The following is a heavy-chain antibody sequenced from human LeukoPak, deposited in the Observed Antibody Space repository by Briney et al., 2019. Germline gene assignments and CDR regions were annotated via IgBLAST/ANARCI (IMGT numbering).Heavy chain of an antibody. D-gene: IGHD4-23*01. CDR2: IYPGDSDT. J-gene: IGHJ4*02. CDR1: GYTFSSYW. V-gene: IGHV5-51*01. CDR3: ARRDYGGKHFDY. Sequence: GESLKISRKGSGYTFSSYWIAWVRQMPGKGLEWMGIIYPGDSDTRYSPSFQGQVTISADKSISTAYLQWSSLKASDTAVYYCARRDYGGKHFDYWGQGTLVTVSS.